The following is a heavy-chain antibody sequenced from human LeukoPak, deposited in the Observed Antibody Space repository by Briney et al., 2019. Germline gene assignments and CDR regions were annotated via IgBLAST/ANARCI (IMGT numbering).Heavy chain of an antibody. Sequence: SETLSLTCTVSGGSISSSNYYWGWIRQPPGKGLEWIGYIFNSGSTYYNPSLKSRVTISVDTSKNQFSLKLSSVTAADTAVYYCARRFRLTYGSGSYSFDPWGQGTLVTVSS. D-gene: IGHD3-10*01. CDR3: ARRFRLTYGSGSYSFDP. V-gene: IGHV4-39*07. CDR2: IFNSGST. CDR1: GGSISSSNYY. J-gene: IGHJ5*02.